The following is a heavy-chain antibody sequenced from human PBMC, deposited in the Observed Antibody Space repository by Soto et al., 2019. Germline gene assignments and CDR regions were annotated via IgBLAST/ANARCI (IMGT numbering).Heavy chain of an antibody. J-gene: IGHJ2*01. CDR1: GGSISSYY. CDR2: IYYRGST. CDR3: ARFNWYFDL. V-gene: IGHV4-59*01. Sequence: QVQLQESGPGLVKPSETLSLTCTVSGGSISSYYWSWIRQPPGKGLEWIGYIYYRGSTNHNPSLKSRVTISVDTSKNQFSLKLSSVTAADTAMYYCARFNWYFDLWGRGTLVTVSS.